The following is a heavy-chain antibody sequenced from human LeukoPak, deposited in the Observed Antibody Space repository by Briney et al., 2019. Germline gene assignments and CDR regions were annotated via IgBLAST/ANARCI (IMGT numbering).Heavy chain of an antibody. CDR3: TRGGFNHNMDV. CDR2: IDNDGTHT. V-gene: IGHV3-74*01. CDR1: GFSLSSYW. J-gene: IGHJ6*03. Sequence: PGGSLRLSCVTSGFSLSSYWMHWVRQAPGTGPVWVSYIDNDGTHTTYADSVRGRFTVSRDNAKNTLYLQMTGLRAEGTAVYYCTRGGFNHNMDVWGKGTTVTVSS.